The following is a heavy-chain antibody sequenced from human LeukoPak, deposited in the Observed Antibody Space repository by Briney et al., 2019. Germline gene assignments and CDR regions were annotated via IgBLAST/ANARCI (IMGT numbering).Heavy chain of an antibody. Sequence: PGGSLRLSCAASGFTFRSYAMSWVRQAPGKGLEWVAAISGSGGSTYYADSVKGRFTISRDNSKNTLYLQMNSLRAEDTAVYYCARGRSPAGIQGNWFDPWGQGTLVTVSS. V-gene: IGHV3-23*01. D-gene: IGHD2-2*02. J-gene: IGHJ5*02. CDR1: GFTFRSYA. CDR2: ISGSGGST. CDR3: ARGRSPAGIQGNWFDP.